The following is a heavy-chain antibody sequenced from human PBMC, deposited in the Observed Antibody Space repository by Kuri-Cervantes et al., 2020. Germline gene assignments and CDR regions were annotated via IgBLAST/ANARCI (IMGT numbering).Heavy chain of an antibody. D-gene: IGHD1-26*01. CDR3: ARDLPRGGSYYCMNY. V-gene: IGHV1-69*05. Sequence: SVKVSCKASGYTFTSYAMHWVRQAPGQGLEWMGGIIPIFGTANYAQKFQGRVTITTDESTSTAYMELSSLRSEDTAVYYCARDLPRGGSYYCMNYWGQGTLVTVSS. J-gene: IGHJ4*02. CDR2: IIPIFGTA. CDR1: GYTFTSYA.